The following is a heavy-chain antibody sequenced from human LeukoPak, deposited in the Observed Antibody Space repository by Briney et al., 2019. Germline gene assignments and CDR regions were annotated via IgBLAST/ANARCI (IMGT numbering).Heavy chain of an antibody. CDR3: ARDGTDYYDSSGYYQY. D-gene: IGHD3-22*01. J-gene: IGHJ4*02. V-gene: IGHV3-21*01. CDR1: GFTFSSYA. Sequence: SGGSLRLSCAASGFTFSSYAIHWVRQAPGKGLEWVSSISSSSSYIYYADSVKGRFTISRDNAKNSLYLQMNSLRAEDTAVYYCARDGTDYYDSSGYYQYWGQGTLVTVSS. CDR2: ISSSSSYI.